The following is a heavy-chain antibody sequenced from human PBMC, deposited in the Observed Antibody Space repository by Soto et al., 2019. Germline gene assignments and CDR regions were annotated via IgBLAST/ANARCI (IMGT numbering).Heavy chain of an antibody. V-gene: IGHV4-34*01. Sequence: SETLSLTCAVYGGSFSGYYWSWIRQPPGKGLEWIGEINHSGSTNYNPSLKSRVTISVDTSKNQFSLKLSSVTAADTAVYYCARAPRDIVVVPKRQGYMDVWGKGTTVTVSS. J-gene: IGHJ6*03. D-gene: IGHD2-2*01. CDR1: GGSFSGYY. CDR3: ARAPRDIVVVPKRQGYMDV. CDR2: INHSGST.